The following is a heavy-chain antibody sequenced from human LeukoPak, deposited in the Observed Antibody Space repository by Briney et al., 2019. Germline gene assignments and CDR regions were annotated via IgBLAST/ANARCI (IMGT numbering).Heavy chain of an antibody. D-gene: IGHD1-1*01. Sequence: GGSLRLSCAASGFTFSSYGMHWVRQAPGKGLEWVAVISYDGSNKYYADSVKGRFTISRDNSKNTLYLQMNSLRAEDTAVYYCAKDLAGTRYTYYFDYWGLGTLVTVSS. CDR3: AKDLAGTRYTYYFDY. V-gene: IGHV3-30*18. CDR2: ISYDGSNK. J-gene: IGHJ4*02. CDR1: GFTFSSYG.